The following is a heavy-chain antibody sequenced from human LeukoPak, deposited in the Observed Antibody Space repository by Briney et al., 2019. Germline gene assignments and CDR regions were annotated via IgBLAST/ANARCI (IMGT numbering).Heavy chain of an antibody. CDR3: ARQYSSSFVTTSV. V-gene: IGHV4-59*08. CDR2: IHYSGST. CDR1: GDSINNLY. D-gene: IGHD6-6*01. J-gene: IGHJ6*04. Sequence: SEALSLTCTVSGDSINNLYWSWIRQPPEGGLEYIGYIHYSGSTYYNPSLKSRVTISVDTSKNQFSLKLSSVTAADTAVYYCARQYSSSFVTTSVWGKGTTVTVSS.